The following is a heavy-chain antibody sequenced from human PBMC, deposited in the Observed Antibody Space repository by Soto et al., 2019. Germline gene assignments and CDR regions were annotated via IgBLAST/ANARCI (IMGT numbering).Heavy chain of an antibody. CDR1: GFSLSNNG. CDR2: ISYDGNNK. Sequence: GGSLRLSCAASGFSLSNNGMHWVRQAPGKGLEWVAVISYDGNNKYYADSVKGRFTISRDNSKNTVYLEMNNLRAEDTAMYYCAKGGSGNYLTYYYYYGMDVWGQGTTVTVSS. J-gene: IGHJ6*02. D-gene: IGHD3-22*01. V-gene: IGHV3-30*18. CDR3: AKGGSGNYLTYYYYYGMDV.